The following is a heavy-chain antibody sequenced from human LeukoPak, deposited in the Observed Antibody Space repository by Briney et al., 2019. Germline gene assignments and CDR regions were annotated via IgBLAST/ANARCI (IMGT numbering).Heavy chain of an antibody. CDR2: IYYSGST. CDR1: GGSIINYY. D-gene: IGHD3-10*01. CDR3: ARAIGYYGSGSYYYDY. V-gene: IGHV4-59*12. J-gene: IGHJ4*02. Sequence: SETLSLTCTVSGGSIINYYWSWIRQPPGKGPEWIGYIYYSGSTNYNPSLKSRVTISVDTSKNQFSLKLTSVTAADTAVYYCARAIGYYGSGSYYYDYWGQGTLVTVSS.